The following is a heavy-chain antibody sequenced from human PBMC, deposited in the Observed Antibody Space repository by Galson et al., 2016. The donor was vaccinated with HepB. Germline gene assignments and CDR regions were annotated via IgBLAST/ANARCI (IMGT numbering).Heavy chain of an antibody. D-gene: IGHD2-2*01. J-gene: IGHJ4*02. Sequence: SETLSLTCNVSGGSIRSSRYYWGWIRQPPGKGLEWIGSIYNSGTTYYNPSPKSRVIISVDTSNNQFSLKLRSVSAPDTAVYYCARHAMRVTAGGPGYFDFWGQGNLVTVSS. V-gene: IGHV4-39*01. CDR1: GGSIRSSRYY. CDR2: IYNSGTT. CDR3: ARHAMRVTAGGPGYFDF.